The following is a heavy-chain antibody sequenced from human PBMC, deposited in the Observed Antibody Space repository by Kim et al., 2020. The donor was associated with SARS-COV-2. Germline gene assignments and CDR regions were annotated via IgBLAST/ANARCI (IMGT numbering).Heavy chain of an antibody. CDR1: GGSISSGGYS. Sequence: SETLSLTCAVSGGSISSGGYSWSWIRQPPGKGLEWIGYIYHSGSTYYNPSLKSRVTISVDRSKNHFSLKLSSVTAADTAVYYCARHKISSSWPDYWGQGTLVTVSS. D-gene: IGHD6-13*01. V-gene: IGHV4-30-2*01. J-gene: IGHJ4*02. CDR3: ARHKISSSWPDY. CDR2: IYHSGST.